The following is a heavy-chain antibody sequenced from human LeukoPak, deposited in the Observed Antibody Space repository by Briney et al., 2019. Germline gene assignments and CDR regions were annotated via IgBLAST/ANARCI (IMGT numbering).Heavy chain of an antibody. D-gene: IGHD7-27*01. CDR3: VRDSNWGFDY. J-gene: IGHJ4*02. CDR1: GDSVSIKSVS. V-gene: IGHV6-1*01. CDR2: TRYRSTWMT. Sequence: SQTLSLTCAISGDSVSIKSVSWSWIRQSPSGGLEFLGRTRYRSTWMTFYSLSVQSRMTINADTSRNHVSLRLNSVTPEDTALYYCVRDSNWGFDYWGQGTLVTVSS.